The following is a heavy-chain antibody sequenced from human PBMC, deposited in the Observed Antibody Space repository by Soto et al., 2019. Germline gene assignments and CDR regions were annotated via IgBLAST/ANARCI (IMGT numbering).Heavy chain of an antibody. CDR1: GFTFSSYA. D-gene: IGHD3-3*01. CDR2: ISGSGGST. V-gene: IGHV3-23*01. Sequence: GGSLRLSCAASGFTFSSYAMSWVRQAPGKGLEWVSAISGSGGSTYYADSVKGRFTISRDNSKNTLYLQMNSLRAEDTAVYYCAKDPTHYDFWSGYPSWFDPWGQGTLVTVSS. J-gene: IGHJ5*02. CDR3: AKDPTHYDFWSGYPSWFDP.